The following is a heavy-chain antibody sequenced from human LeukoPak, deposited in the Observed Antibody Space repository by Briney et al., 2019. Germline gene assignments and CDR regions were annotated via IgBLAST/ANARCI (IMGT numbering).Heavy chain of an antibody. J-gene: IGHJ4*02. D-gene: IGHD6-19*01. Sequence: ASVKVSCKASGYTFTGHHIHWVRQAPGQGLEWMGRINPNSGGTNYAQKFQGRVTMTRDTSISVAYMELSGLGSDDTAVYYCARDLLPPGLAGFDFDYWGQGTLVTVSS. CDR3: ARDLLPPGLAGFDFDY. V-gene: IGHV1-2*06. CDR1: GYTFTGHH. CDR2: INPNSGGT.